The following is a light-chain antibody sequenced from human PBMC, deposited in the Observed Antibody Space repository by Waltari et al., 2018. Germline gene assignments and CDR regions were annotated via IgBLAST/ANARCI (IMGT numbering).Light chain of an antibody. Sequence: DIQMTQSQSSLSASVGHRVTITCRASQGISNYLPWYQQKPGKVPQLLIYDASTLQSGVPSRFSGGGSATDFTLTISSLRPEDVATYYCQKYTSAPATFGQGTKLEIK. CDR2: DAS. CDR3: QKYTSAPAT. CDR1: QGISNY. V-gene: IGKV1-27*01. J-gene: IGKJ2*01.